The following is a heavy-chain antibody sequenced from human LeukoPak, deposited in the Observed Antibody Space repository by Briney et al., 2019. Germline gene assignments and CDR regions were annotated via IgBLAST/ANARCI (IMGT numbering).Heavy chain of an antibody. V-gene: IGHV4-39*01. Sequence: SETLSLTCTISGNSVSSTIHYWGWIRQPPGKGLEWIVSIYYDGSTYYSPSLKSRVTISVDTSKNQFSLKLSSVTAADTAVYYCARHDSFGIRKVCDYWGQGILVTVSS. CDR3: ARHDSFGIRKVCDY. D-gene: IGHD5-18*01. CDR2: IYYDGST. CDR1: GNSVSSTIHY. J-gene: IGHJ4*02.